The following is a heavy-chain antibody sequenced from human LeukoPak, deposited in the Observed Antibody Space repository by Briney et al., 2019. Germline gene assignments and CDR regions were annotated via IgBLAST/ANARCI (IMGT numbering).Heavy chain of an antibody. J-gene: IGHJ4*02. CDR2: IRSITDGGTT. CDR3: ARDGYEPGLYFDY. Sequence: GGSLRLSCAASGFTFSNAWMSWVRQAPGKGLEWVGRIRSITDGGTTEYAAPVKDRFTISRDDSKNTLSLQIDSLRAGDTAMYYCARDGYEPGLYFDYWGQGTLVTASS. D-gene: IGHD1-14*01. CDR1: GFTFSNAW. V-gene: IGHV3-15*01.